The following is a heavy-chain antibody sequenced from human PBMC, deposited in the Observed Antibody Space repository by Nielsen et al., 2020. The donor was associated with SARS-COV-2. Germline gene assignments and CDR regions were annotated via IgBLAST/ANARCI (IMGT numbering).Heavy chain of an antibody. Sequence: GESLKISCAGSGFTFSDYYMSWIRQAPGKGLEWVAHIDYEGSLTNYADSVKGRFTISRDNAKNIVYLQMNSLRVEDTAVYYCARRNILDYWGQGTLVTVSS. J-gene: IGHJ4*02. CDR3: ARRNILDY. D-gene: IGHD3-9*01. CDR1: GFTFSDYY. V-gene: IGHV3-11*06. CDR2: IDYEGSLT.